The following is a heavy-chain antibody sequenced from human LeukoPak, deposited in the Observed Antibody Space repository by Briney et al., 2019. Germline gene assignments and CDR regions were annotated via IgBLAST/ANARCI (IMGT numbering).Heavy chain of an antibody. Sequence: PSETLSLTCTVSGGSISSYYWSWIRQPPGKGLEWIGEINHSGSTNYNPSLKSRVTISVDTSKNQFSLKLSSVTAADTAVYYCASAHEEGSSFYWFDPWGQGTLVTVSS. CDR3: ASAHEEGSSFYWFDP. CDR1: GGSISSYY. CDR2: INHSGST. J-gene: IGHJ5*02. D-gene: IGHD6-6*01. V-gene: IGHV4-34*01.